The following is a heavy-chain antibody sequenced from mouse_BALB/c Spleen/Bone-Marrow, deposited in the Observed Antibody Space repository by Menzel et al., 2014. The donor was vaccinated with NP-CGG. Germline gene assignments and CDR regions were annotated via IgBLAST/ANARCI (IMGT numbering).Heavy chain of an antibody. V-gene: IGHV1-9*01. CDR3: ARVIYWYFDV. Sequence: LVESGAELMKPGASMKISCKATGHTLSNYWIEWIKQRPGHGLEWIGEILPGSGSTDYNENFKVKATFTADTSSNTAYMQLSSLTSEDSAVYYCARVIYWYFDVWGAGTTVTVSS. CDR1: GHTLSNYW. J-gene: IGHJ1*01. CDR2: ILPGSGST.